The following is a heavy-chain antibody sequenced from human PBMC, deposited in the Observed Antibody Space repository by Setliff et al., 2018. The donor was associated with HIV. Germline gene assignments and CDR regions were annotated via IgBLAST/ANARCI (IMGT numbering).Heavy chain of an antibody. J-gene: IGHJ6*02. V-gene: IGHV1-69*05. Sequence: SVKVSCKASGGTFSSYAINWVRQAPGQGLEWMGGIIPIFGTANYAQKFQGRVTITTDESTSTAYMELSSLRSEDTAVYYCARTGIIVGATPYYYYGMDVWGQGTTVTVSS. D-gene: IGHD1-26*01. CDR2: IIPIFGTA. CDR3: ARTGIIVGATPYYYYGMDV. CDR1: GGTFSSYA.